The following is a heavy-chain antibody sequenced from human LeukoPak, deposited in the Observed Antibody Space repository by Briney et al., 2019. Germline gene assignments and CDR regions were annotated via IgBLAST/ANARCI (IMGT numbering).Heavy chain of an antibody. D-gene: IGHD2-15*01. CDR1: GFTFSRFS. V-gene: IGHV3-23*01. Sequence: GGSLRLTCAASGFTFSRFSMTWVRQAPGKGLEWVSSIIVSGTTYYADSVKGRFTISRDSFRRTLFLQMDSLRVEDTAVYFCAKGSVGNADFASWGQGALVTVSS. CDR2: IIVSGTT. J-gene: IGHJ4*02. CDR3: AKGSVGNADFAS.